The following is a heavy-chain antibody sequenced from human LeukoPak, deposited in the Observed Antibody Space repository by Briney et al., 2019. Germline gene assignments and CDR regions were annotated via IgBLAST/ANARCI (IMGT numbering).Heavy chain of an antibody. CDR2: IHHSGRT. CDR1: GGSINSTGYS. Sequence: PSQTLSLTCAVSGGSINSTGYSWSWIRQPPGKGLEWIGYIHHSGRTYYNPSLKSRITISLDRSKNRFPLELTSVTAADTAVYYCARVAYGGNFFDSWGQGTLVTVSS. D-gene: IGHD4-17*01. CDR3: ARVAYGGNFFDS. V-gene: IGHV4-30-2*01. J-gene: IGHJ4*02.